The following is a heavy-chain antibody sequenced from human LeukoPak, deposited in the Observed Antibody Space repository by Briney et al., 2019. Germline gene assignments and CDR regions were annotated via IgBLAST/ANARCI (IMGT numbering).Heavy chain of an antibody. D-gene: IGHD3-16*02. CDR1: GYTFTSYG. CDR2: IIPIFGTA. J-gene: IGHJ4*02. V-gene: IGHV1-69*13. Sequence: ASVKVSCKASGYTFTSYGISWVRQAPGQGLEWMGGIIPIFGTANYAQKFQGRVTITADESTSTAYMELSSLRSEDTAVYNCILMITFGGVIGEGLYWGQGTLVTVSS. CDR3: ILMITFGGVIGEGLY.